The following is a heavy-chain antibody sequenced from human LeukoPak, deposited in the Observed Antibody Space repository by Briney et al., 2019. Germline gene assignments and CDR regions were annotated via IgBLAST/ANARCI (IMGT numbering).Heavy chain of an antibody. V-gene: IGHV4-59*01. Sequence: SETLSLTCTVSGGSISSYYWSWIRQPPRKGLEWIGYIYYSGSTNYNPSLKSRVTISVDTSKNQFSLKLSSVTAADTAVYYCARGVGNSATFDIWGQGTMVTVSS. D-gene: IGHD4-23*01. CDR3: ARGVGNSATFDI. CDR2: IYYSGST. CDR1: GGSISSYY. J-gene: IGHJ3*02.